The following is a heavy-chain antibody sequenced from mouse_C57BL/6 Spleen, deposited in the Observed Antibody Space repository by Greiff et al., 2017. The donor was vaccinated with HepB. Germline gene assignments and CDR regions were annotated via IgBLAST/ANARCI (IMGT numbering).Heavy chain of an antibody. J-gene: IGHJ3*01. CDR1: GYTFTDYN. Sequence: EVKLQESGPELVKPGASVKMSCKASGYTFTDYNMHWVKQSHGKSLEWIGYINPNNGGTSYNQKFKGKATLTVNKSSSTAYMELRSLTSEDSAVYYCARYYGNYVSWFAYWGQGTLVTVSA. CDR3: ARYYGNYVSWFAY. D-gene: IGHD2-1*01. V-gene: IGHV1-22*01. CDR2: INPNNGGT.